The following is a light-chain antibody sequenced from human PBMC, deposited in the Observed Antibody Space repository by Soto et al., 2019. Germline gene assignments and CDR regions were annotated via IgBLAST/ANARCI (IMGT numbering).Light chain of an antibody. CDR1: QSISIY. J-gene: IGKJ1*01. Sequence: DIQMTQSPSSLSASVGDRVTITCRATQSISIYLNWYQHKPGKAPHALIYAAPSWQSGAPSRFSGRGSGTDFTLTIPSLQPEGFATYCCRQTCTIPPTFGQGTKVDI. V-gene: IGKV1-39*01. CDR2: AAP. CDR3: RQTCTIPPT.